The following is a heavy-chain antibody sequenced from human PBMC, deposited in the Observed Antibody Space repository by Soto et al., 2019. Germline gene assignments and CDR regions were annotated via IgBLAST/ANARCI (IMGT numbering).Heavy chain of an antibody. CDR3: MNYNSGWKY. D-gene: IGHD5-12*01. Sequence: PSETLSLTCTVSGGSISSGDYYWSWIRQPPGKGLEWIGYIYYSGSTYYNPSLKSRVTISLDTSKNQFSLKLSSVTAADTAVFHCMNYNSGWKYWGQGTVVTVSS. J-gene: IGHJ4*02. CDR1: GGSISSGDYY. CDR2: IYYSGST. V-gene: IGHV4-30-4*01.